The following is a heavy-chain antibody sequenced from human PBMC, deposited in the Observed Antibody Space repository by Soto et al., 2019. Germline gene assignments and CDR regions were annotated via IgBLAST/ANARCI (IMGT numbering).Heavy chain of an antibody. CDR2: INPNSGGT. V-gene: IGHV1-2*04. D-gene: IGHD3-3*01. Sequence: ASVKVSCKASGYTFTGYYMHWVRQAPGQGLEWMGWINPNSGGTNYAQKFQGWVTMTRDTSISTAYMELSRLRSDDTAVYYCARGGDDFWSGYLIYYFDYWGQGTLVTVS. CDR3: ARGGDDFWSGYLIYYFDY. J-gene: IGHJ4*02. CDR1: GYTFTGYY.